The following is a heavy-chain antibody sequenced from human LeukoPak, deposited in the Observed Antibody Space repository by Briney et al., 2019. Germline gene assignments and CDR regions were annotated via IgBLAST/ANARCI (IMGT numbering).Heavy chain of an antibody. Sequence: GGSLRLSCAASGFTFSSYGMHWVRQAPGKGLEWVAFIRYDGSNKYYADSVKGRFTISRDNSKNTLYLQMNSLRAEDTAVYYCAKDRESYYYDSSGYPVGPFDYWGQGTLVTVSS. V-gene: IGHV3-30*02. CDR3: AKDRESYYYDSSGYPVGPFDY. J-gene: IGHJ4*02. D-gene: IGHD3-22*01. CDR1: GFTFSSYG. CDR2: IRYDGSNK.